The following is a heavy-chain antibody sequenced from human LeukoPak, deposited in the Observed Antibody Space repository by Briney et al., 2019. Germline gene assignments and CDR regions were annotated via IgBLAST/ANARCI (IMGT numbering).Heavy chain of an antibody. CDR2: FYKGGST. CDR3: ARGVKYQLLLNWFDP. CDR1: GSSISNFS. D-gene: IGHD2-2*01. J-gene: IGHJ5*02. Sequence: SETLSLICSVSGSSISNFSWSWIRQPAGKGLEWIGRFYKGGSTKYNFSLKSRVTMSVDTSKNLFSLKLSSVAAADTAVYYCARGVKYQLLLNWFDPWGQGTLVTVSS. V-gene: IGHV4-4*07.